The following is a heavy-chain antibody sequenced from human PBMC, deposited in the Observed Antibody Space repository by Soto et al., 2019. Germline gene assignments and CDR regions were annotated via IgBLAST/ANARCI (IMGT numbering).Heavy chain of an antibody. CDR3: ARSIVLMVYAIVAFDI. Sequence: SVKVSCKASGGTFSSYAISWVRQAPGQGLEWMGGIITIFGTANYAQKFQGRVTITADESTSTAYMELSSLRSEDTALYYCARSIVLMVYAIVAFDIWGQGTMVTVSS. CDR1: GGTFSSYA. CDR2: IITIFGTA. V-gene: IGHV1-69*13. J-gene: IGHJ3*02. D-gene: IGHD2-8*01.